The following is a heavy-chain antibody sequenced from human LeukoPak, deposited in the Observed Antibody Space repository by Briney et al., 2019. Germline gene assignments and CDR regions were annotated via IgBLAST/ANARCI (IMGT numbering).Heavy chain of an antibody. V-gene: IGHV1-2*02. CDR1: GYTFTGYY. CDR2: INPNSGGT. D-gene: IGHD6-19*01. J-gene: IGHJ4*02. CDR3: ASGGERYSSGWYGDY. Sequence: ASVKVSCKASGYTFTGYYMHWVRHAPGQGLEWMGWINPNSGGTKYAQKFQGRVTMTRDTSISTAYMELSRLTSDDTAVYYCASGGERYSSGWYGDYWGQGALVTVSS.